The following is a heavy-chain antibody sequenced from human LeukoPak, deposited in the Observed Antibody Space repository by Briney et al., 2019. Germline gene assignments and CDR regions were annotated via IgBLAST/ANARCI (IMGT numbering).Heavy chain of an antibody. CDR3: AKSKYYYDSSGFY. V-gene: IGHV3-48*03. Sequence: GGSLRLSGAASGFTFNSYEMNWVRQAPGKGLEWVSYISTSGSTIYYADSVKGRFTISRDNSKNTLYLQMNSLRAEDTAVYYCAKSKYYYDSSGFYWGQGTLVTVSS. D-gene: IGHD3-22*01. CDR2: ISTSGSTI. CDR1: GFTFNSYE. J-gene: IGHJ4*02.